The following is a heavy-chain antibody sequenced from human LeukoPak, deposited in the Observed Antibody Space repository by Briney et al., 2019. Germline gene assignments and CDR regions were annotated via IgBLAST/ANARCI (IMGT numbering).Heavy chain of an antibody. CDR1: GGSISSYF. D-gene: IGHD5-12*01. V-gene: IGHV4-59*12. CDR3: ASGFYSGNPDAFDI. J-gene: IGHJ3*02. Sequence: PSETLSLTCTVSGGSISSYFWSWIRQPPGKGLEWIGYIHYTGSTNYNPSLKSRVTISVDTSKNQFSLRLTSVTAADTAVYFCASGFYSGNPDAFDIWGQGTLVTVSS. CDR2: IHYTGST.